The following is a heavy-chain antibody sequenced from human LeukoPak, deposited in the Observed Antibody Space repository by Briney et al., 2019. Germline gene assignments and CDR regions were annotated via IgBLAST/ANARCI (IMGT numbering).Heavy chain of an antibody. CDR2: IIPIFGTA. CDR1: GGTFSSYA. Sequence: AVKVSCKASGGTFSSYAISWVRQAPGQGLEWMGGIIPIFGTANYAQKFQGRVTITADESTSTAYMELSSLRSEDTAVYYCARARGYCSGGSCYSAHFDYWGQGTLVTVSS. CDR3: ARARGYCSGGSCYSAHFDY. J-gene: IGHJ4*02. V-gene: IGHV1-69*13. D-gene: IGHD2-15*01.